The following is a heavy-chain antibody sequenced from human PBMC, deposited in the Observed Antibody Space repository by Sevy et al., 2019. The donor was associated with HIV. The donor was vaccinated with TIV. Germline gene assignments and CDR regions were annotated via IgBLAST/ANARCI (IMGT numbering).Heavy chain of an antibody. CDR1: GFSFSSYS. CDR3: ARSYSSSWYILYYFDY. D-gene: IGHD6-13*01. J-gene: IGHJ4*02. Sequence: GGSQRLSCAASGFSFSSYSVSWVRQAPGKGLEWVASIGSSNSYIYYADSVKGRFTISRDNAKNSLFLHMNTLRAEDTAVYYCARSYSSSWYILYYFDYWGQGTLVTVSS. CDR2: IGSSNSYI. V-gene: IGHV3-21*01.